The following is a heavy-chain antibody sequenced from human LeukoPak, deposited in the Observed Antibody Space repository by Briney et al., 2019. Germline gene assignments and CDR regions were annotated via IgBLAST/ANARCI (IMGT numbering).Heavy chain of an antibody. CDR1: GFSIGSYA. Sequence: AGGSLRLSCAASGFSIGSYAMSWVRQAPGKGLEWFSTNSSSSSSTFYTDSVKGRFTISRDNSKNTLYLQLNSLRPEDTALYYCANLAALVRVTDYWGQGNLVSVSS. V-gene: IGHV3-23*01. CDR3: ANLAALVRVTDY. CDR2: NSSSSSST. D-gene: IGHD6-13*01. J-gene: IGHJ4*02.